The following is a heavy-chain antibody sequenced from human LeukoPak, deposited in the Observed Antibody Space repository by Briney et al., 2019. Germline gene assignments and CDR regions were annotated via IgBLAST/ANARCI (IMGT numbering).Heavy chain of an antibody. CDR2: ISDSGDRT. Sequence: GGSLRLSCPASGFSFSSYVMSWVRQAPGKGLEWVSAISDSGDRTYYADSVKGRFTISRDNFKNTLYLQMNSLRAEDTAVYYCARGLYYYDSSGLSYFQLWGQGTLVTVSS. J-gene: IGHJ1*01. V-gene: IGHV3-23*01. D-gene: IGHD3-22*01. CDR3: ARGLYYYDSSGLSYFQL. CDR1: GFSFSSYV.